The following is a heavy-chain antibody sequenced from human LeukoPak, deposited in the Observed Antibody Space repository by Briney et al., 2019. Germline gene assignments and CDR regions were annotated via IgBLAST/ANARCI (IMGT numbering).Heavy chain of an antibody. CDR3: AVNRGGFDY. Sequence: ASVKVSCTASGYSFTNYGISWVRQAPGQGLEWMGWISVYNGNTNYAQKLQGRVTMTTDTYTSTAYMELSSLRFEDTAVYYCAVNRGGFDYWGRGTLVTVSS. J-gene: IGHJ4*02. CDR2: ISVYNGNT. V-gene: IGHV1-18*01. CDR1: GYSFTNYG. D-gene: IGHD1-14*01.